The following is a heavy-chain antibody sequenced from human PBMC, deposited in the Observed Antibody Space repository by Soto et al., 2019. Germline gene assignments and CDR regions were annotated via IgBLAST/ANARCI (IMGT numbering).Heavy chain of an antibody. CDR2: IYNGEST. Sequence: QVQLQESGPGLVKPSQTLSLTCTVSGGSISTVNYWWSWIRQSPDMGLEWIGHIYNGESTYNNPSLESRVTMSVDTSKNQLSLTLSSVSAADTAVYYCARGPSGDKFDSWGQGTLVTVSS. D-gene: IGHD7-27*01. CDR3: ARGPSGDKFDS. CDR1: GGSISTVNYW. V-gene: IGHV4-30-4*01. J-gene: IGHJ4*02.